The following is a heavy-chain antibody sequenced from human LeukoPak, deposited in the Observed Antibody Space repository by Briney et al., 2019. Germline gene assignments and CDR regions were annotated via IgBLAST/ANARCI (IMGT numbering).Heavy chain of an antibody. CDR2: IYHSGST. Sequence: PSETLSLTCTVSGYSISSGYYWGWIRQPPGQGLEWIGSIYHSGSTYYNPSLKSRVTISVDTSKNQFSLKLSSVTAADTAVYYCARGRHTSIDYWGQGTLVTVSS. D-gene: IGHD2-2*01. J-gene: IGHJ4*02. CDR1: GYSISSGYY. V-gene: IGHV4-38-2*02. CDR3: ARGRHTSIDY.